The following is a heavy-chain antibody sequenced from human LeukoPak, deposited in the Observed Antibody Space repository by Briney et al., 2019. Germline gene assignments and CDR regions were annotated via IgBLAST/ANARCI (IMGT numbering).Heavy chain of an antibody. Sequence: SQTLSLTCTVSGGSISDGGYYWSWIRQPPGKGLEWIGYIYHSGSTFYNPSLKSRVTISVDTSKNQFSLKLSSVTAADTAVYYCARVNYDFWSGYPYFDYWGQGTLVTVSS. D-gene: IGHD3-3*01. V-gene: IGHV4-30-2*01. CDR2: IYHSGST. CDR3: ARVNYDFWSGYPYFDY. J-gene: IGHJ4*02. CDR1: GGSISDGGYY.